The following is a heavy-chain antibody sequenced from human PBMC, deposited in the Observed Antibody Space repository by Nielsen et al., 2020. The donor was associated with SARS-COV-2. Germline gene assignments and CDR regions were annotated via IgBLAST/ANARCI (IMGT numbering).Heavy chain of an antibody. V-gene: IGHV3-30*04. Sequence: GESLKISCAASGFTFSSYAMHWVRQAPGKGLEWVAVISYDGSNKYYADSVKGRFTISRDNSKNTLYLQMNSLRAEDTAVYYCVIAVAGYFDYWGQGTLVTVSS. D-gene: IGHD6-19*01. CDR1: GFTFSSYA. J-gene: IGHJ4*02. CDR2: ISYDGSNK. CDR3: VIAVAGYFDY.